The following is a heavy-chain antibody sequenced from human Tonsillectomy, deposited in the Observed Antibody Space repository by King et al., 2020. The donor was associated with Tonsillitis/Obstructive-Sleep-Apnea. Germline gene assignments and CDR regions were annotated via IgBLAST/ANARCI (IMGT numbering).Heavy chain of an antibody. CDR2: ISYDGSNK. D-gene: IGHD3-16*02. Sequence: VQLVESGGGVVQPGRSLRLSCAASGFTFSSYAMHWVRQAPGKGLEWVAVISYDGSNKYYADSVKSRFTISRDNSKNTLYLQMNSLRAEDTAVYYCARTVYDYIWGSYRERDPSFDYWGQGTLVTVSS. J-gene: IGHJ4*02. CDR3: ARTVYDYIWGSYRERDPSFDY. V-gene: IGHV3-30*01. CDR1: GFTFSSYA.